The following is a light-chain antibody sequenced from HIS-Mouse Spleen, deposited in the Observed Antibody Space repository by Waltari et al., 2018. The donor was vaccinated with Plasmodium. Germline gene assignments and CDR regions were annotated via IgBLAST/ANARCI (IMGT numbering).Light chain of an antibody. J-gene: IGLJ2*01. Sequence: SYELTQPPSVSVSPGQTARITCSGDALPKQYAYWYQQKPGQAPVLVIYKASERPSGIPELFSGSSSGTTVTLTISGVQAEDEADYYCQSADSSGTYRVFGGGTKLTVL. V-gene: IGLV3-25*03. CDR2: KAS. CDR1: ALPKQY. CDR3: QSADSSGTYRV.